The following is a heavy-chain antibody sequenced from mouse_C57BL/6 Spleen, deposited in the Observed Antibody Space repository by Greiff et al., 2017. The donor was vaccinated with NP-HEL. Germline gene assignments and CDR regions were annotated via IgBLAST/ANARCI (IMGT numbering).Heavy chain of an antibody. CDR3: TRNHYYGSKGGYYDAMDY. D-gene: IGHD1-1*01. J-gene: IGHJ4*01. Sequence: VQLQQSGAELVRPGASVTLSCKASGYTFTDYEMHWVKQTPVHGLEWIGAIDPETGGTAYNQKFKGKAILTADKSSSTAYMELRSLTSEDSAVYYCTRNHYYGSKGGYYDAMDYWGQGTSVTVSS. CDR1: GYTFTDYE. CDR2: IDPETGGT. V-gene: IGHV1-15*01.